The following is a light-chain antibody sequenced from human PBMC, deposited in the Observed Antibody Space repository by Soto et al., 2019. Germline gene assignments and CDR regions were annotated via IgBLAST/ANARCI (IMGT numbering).Light chain of an antibody. J-gene: IGKJ1*01. V-gene: IGKV3-15*01. Sequence: EIVMTQSPATLSVSPGERATLSCRASQSVSSNLAWYQQKPGQAPRLLIYGASTRATGIPARFSGSGSGTEFTLTISSLQSEDFAVYYCQQYKNWLFTWTFGQGTKVEIK. CDR2: GAS. CDR1: QSVSSN. CDR3: QQYKNWLFTWT.